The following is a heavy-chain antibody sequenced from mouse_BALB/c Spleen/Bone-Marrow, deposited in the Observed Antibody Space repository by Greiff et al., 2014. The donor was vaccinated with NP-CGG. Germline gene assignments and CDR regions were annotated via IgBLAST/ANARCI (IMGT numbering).Heavy chain of an antibody. V-gene: IGHV1-69*02. Sequence: QVQLQQSGAELVRPGASVKLSCKASGYTFTSYWINWVKQRPGQGLEWIGNIFPSETYTNYNQKFKGKATLTVDKSSSTAYMQLSSPTSEDTAVYYCTRDNWDYWGQGTTLTVSS. CDR2: IFPSETYT. J-gene: IGHJ2*01. CDR3: TRDNWDY. D-gene: IGHD4-1*01. CDR1: GYTFTSYW.